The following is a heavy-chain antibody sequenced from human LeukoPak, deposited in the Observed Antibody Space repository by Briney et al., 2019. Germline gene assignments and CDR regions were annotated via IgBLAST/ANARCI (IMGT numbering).Heavy chain of an antibody. CDR2: LRDSGGRN. Sequence: RGSLRLSCAVPRITPSNYGTRWVRQAPGKGLERVSGLRDSGGRNSYADFVKGRLSISSDNPKNTLYLQMNSLRAEAMAVYFCAKRAVVIRVILVGVHKEAYSFDSWGQGALVSVSS. J-gene: IGHJ4*02. CDR3: AKRAVVIRVILVGVHKEAYSFDS. V-gene: IGHV3-23*01. D-gene: IGHD3-10*01. CDR1: RITPSNYG.